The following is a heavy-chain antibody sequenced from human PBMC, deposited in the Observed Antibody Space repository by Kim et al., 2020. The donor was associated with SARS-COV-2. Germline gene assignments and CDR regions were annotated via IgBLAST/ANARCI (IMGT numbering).Heavy chain of an antibody. CDR3: ARRSGLELLPLFDY. J-gene: IGHJ4*02. Sequence: ASVKVSCKASGYTFTSYGISWVRQAPGQGLEWMGWISAYNGNTNYAQKLQGRVTMTTDTSTSTAYMELRSLRSDDTAVYYCARRSGLELLPLFDYWGQGTLVTVSS. CDR1: GYTFTSYG. V-gene: IGHV1-18*04. D-gene: IGHD1-7*01. CDR2: ISAYNGNT.